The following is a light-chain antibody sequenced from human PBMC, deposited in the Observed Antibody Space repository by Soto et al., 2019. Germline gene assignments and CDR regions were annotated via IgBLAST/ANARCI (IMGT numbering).Light chain of an antibody. V-gene: IGKV3-11*01. CDR1: QSVSSY. CDR3: QQRSNSWT. J-gene: IGKJ1*01. CDR2: DAS. Sequence: EIVLTQSPATLSLSPGERATLSCRASQSVSSYLAWYQQKPGQAPRLLIYDASNRATGIPARFSGSGSGTDFTLTISSLGPEDFAVYYCQQRSNSWTFGQGTKGEIK.